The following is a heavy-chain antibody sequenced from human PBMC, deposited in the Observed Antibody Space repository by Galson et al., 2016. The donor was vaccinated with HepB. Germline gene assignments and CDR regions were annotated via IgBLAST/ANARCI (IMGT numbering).Heavy chain of an antibody. D-gene: IGHD5-18*01. Sequence: SLRLSCATSGFTFSGYNMNWVRQAPGRRLEWVSYIDSGSTTIVHADSVKGRFTISRHNAKNSLYLQMNSLRAEDTALYYCVRESPGVSSYGSVDYWGQGTLVTVSS. V-gene: IGHV3-48*03. CDR2: IDSGSTTI. CDR1: GFTFSGYN. J-gene: IGHJ4*02. CDR3: VRESPGVSSYGSVDY.